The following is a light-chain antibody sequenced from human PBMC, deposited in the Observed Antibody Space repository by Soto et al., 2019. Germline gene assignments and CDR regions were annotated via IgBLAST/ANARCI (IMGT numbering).Light chain of an antibody. J-gene: IGKJ1*01. CDR2: GAS. Sequence: EIVLTQSPGTLSLSPGERATLSCRASQSVSSSYLAWYQQKPGQAPRLLIYGASSRATGIPDRFSGSGSGTDFTLTISRLEAEDFAGYFCQQYGSSPPWTFGQGTKVEIK. V-gene: IGKV3-20*01. CDR1: QSVSSSY. CDR3: QQYGSSPPWT.